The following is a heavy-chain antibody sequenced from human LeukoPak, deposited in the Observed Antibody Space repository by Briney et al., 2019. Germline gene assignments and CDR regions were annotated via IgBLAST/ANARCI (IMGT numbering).Heavy chain of an antibody. CDR2: MNPNSGNT. V-gene: IGHV1-8*01. CDR3: ANLYDSSGYLDY. CDR1: GYTFTSYD. Sequence: AASVKVSCKASGYTFTSYDINWVRQATGQGLEWMGWMNPNSGNTGYAQKFQGRVTMTRNTSISTAYMELSSLRSEDTAVYYCANLYDSSGYLDYWGQGTLVTVSS. D-gene: IGHD3-22*01. J-gene: IGHJ4*02.